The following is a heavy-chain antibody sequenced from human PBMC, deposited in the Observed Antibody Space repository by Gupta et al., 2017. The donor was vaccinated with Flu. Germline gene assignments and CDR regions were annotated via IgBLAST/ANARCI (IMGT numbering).Heavy chain of an antibody. J-gene: IGHJ4*02. D-gene: IGHD2-2*01. CDR1: GFTFSSYA. Sequence: EVQLLESGGGLVQPGGSLRLSCAASGFTFSSYAMSWVRQAPGKGLEWVSAISGRVVSTYYADSVKGRFTISRDNSKNKLYRQMNSLRAEDTAVDYWVEVKGPRGGGYQGWGQGTLVKGSS. V-gene: IGHV3-23*01. CDR3: VEVKGPRGGGYQG. CDR2: ISGRVVST.